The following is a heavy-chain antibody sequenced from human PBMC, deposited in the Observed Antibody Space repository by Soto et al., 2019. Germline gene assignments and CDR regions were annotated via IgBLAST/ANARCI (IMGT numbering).Heavy chain of an antibody. J-gene: IGHJ6*03. CDR2: ISYHGSNK. V-gene: IGHV3-30*18. CDR1: GFTFSSYG. D-gene: IGHD6-13*01. CDR3: AKLESIAAAGDYYYYMDV. Sequence: QVQLVESGGGVVQPGRSLRLSCAASGFTFSSYGMHWVRQAPGKGLEWVAVISYHGSNKYYADSVKGRFTISRDNSKNTLYLQMNSLRAEDTAVYYCAKLESIAAAGDYYYYMDVWGKGITVTVSS.